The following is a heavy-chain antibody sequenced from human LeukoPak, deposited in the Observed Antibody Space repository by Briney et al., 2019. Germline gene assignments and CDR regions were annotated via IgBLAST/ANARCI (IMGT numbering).Heavy chain of an antibody. J-gene: IGHJ4*02. V-gene: IGHV3-48*04. CDR2: VSSSSGII. D-gene: IGHD3-10*01. CDR3: ARDPQYYYGSGYYFDY. CDR1: GFTFSNYP. Sequence: GGSLRLSCAASGFTFSNYPMNWVRQAPEKGLEWVSYVSSSSGIISYADSVKGRFTISRDNAKNSLFLQMNSLRAEDTAVYYCARDPQYYYGSGYYFDYWGQGTLVTVSS.